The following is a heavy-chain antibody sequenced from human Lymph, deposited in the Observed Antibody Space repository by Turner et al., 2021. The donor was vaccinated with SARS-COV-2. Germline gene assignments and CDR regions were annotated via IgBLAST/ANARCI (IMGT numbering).Heavy chain of an antibody. D-gene: IGHD2-15*01. V-gene: IGHV4-4*02. Sequence: QVQLQESGPGLVKPSGTLSLTGAVPGGSISSSNWWSWVRQPPGKGLEWIGEIYHSGSTNYKPSLKSRVTISVDKSKNQFSLKLSSVTAADTAVYYCATKDCSGGRCSYFDYWGQGTLVTVSS. CDR2: IYHSGST. CDR3: ATKDCSGGRCSYFDY. CDR1: GGSISSSNW. J-gene: IGHJ4*02.